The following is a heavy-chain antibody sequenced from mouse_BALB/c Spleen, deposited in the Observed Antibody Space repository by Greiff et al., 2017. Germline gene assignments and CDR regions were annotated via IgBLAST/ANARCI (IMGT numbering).Heavy chain of an antibody. CDR3: ARTMITTDAMDY. D-gene: IGHD2-4*01. V-gene: IGHV5-6-5*01. Sequence: EVNVVESGGGLVKPGGSLKLSCAASGFTFSSYAMSWVRQTPEKRLEWVASISSGGSTYYPDSVKGRFTISRDNARNILYLQMSSLRSEDTAMYYCARTMITTDAMDYWGQGTSVTVSS. CDR2: ISSGGST. CDR1: GFTFSSYA. J-gene: IGHJ4*01.